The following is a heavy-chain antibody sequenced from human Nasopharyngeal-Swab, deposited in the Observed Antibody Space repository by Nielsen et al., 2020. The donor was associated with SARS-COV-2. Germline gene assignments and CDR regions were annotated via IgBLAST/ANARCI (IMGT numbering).Heavy chain of an antibody. D-gene: IGHD6-19*01. CDR3: TTDPQQWLVEYYYYMDV. V-gene: IGHV3-15*01. Sequence: GGSLRPSCAASGFTFSNAWMSWVRQAPGKGLEWVGRIKSKTDGGTTDYAAPVKGRFTISRDDSKNTLYLQMNSLKTEDTAVYYCTTDPQQWLVEYYYYMDVWGKGTTVTVSS. J-gene: IGHJ6*03. CDR2: IKSKTDGGTT. CDR1: GFTFSNAW.